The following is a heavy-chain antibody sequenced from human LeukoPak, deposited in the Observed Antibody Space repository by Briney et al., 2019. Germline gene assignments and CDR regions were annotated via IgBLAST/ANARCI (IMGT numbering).Heavy chain of an antibody. CDR3: ARGSLGLYYYDGSGYVHFDY. CDR2: IIPIFGTA. J-gene: IGHJ4*02. D-gene: IGHD3-22*01. CDR1: GGTFSSYA. Sequence: ASVKVSCKASGGTFSSYAISWVRQAPGQGLEWMGRIIPIFGTANYAQKFQGRVTITTDESTSTAYMELSSLRSEDTAVYYCARGSLGLYYYDGSGYVHFDYWGQGTLVTVSS. V-gene: IGHV1-69*05.